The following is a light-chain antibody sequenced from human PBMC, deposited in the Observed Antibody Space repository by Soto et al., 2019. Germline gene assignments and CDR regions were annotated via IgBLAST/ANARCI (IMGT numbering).Light chain of an antibody. CDR2: GAS. V-gene: IGKV3-15*01. CDR1: QSVSSN. CDR3: QQYNKWPPYT. Sequence: EIVMTQSPATLSVSPGERATLSCRASQSVSSNLAWYQQKPGQAPRLLIYGASTRATGIPARFSGSGSGTEFTLTISILQSEDVAVYYCQQYNKWPPYTFGQGTTLEIK. J-gene: IGKJ2*01.